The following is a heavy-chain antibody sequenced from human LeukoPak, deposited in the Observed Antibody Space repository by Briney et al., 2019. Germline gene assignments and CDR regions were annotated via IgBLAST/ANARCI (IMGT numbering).Heavy chain of an antibody. CDR2: ISSSSSTI. Sequence: GGSLRLSCAASGFTFSSYSMNWVRQAPGKGLEWVSYISSSSSTIYYADSVKGRFTISRDNAKNSLYLQMNSLRAEDTAVYYCARDLWLGQRGLFYFEHWGQGIPVTVAS. D-gene: IGHD5-12*01. V-gene: IGHV3-48*01. J-gene: IGHJ4*02. CDR1: GFTFSSYS. CDR3: ARDLWLGQRGLFYFEH.